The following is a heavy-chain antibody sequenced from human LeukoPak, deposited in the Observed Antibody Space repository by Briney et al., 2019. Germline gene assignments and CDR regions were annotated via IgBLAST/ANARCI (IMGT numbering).Heavy chain of an antibody. Sequence: SETLSLTCTVSGGSISSYYWSWIRQPPGKGLGWIGYIYYSGSTNYNPSLKSRVTISVDTSKNQFSLKLSSVTAADTAVYYCARHVLRFLEWLDAFDIWGQGTMVTVSS. CDR3: ARHVLRFLEWLDAFDI. V-gene: IGHV4-59*08. CDR2: IYYSGST. CDR1: GGSISSYY. D-gene: IGHD3-3*01. J-gene: IGHJ3*02.